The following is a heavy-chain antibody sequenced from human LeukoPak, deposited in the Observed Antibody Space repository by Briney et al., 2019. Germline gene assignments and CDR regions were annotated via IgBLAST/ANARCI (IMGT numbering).Heavy chain of an antibody. D-gene: IGHD4-17*01. CDR3: ARHFYDDYHYFDY. CDR2: IYYSGST. Sequence: PSETLSLTCTVSGGSISSYYWSWIRQPPGKGLEWIGYIYYSGSTNYNPSLKSRVTISVDTSKNQFSLKLSSVTAADTAVYYCARHFYDDYHYFDYWGQGTLVTVSS. CDR1: GGSISSYY. J-gene: IGHJ4*02. V-gene: IGHV4-59*08.